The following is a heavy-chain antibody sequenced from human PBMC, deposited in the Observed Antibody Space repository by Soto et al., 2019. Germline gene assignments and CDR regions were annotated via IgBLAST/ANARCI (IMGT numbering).Heavy chain of an antibody. CDR2: INQDGSEK. Sequence: EVQLVESGGGLVQPGGSLRLSCTASGITFSNYWMTWVRQAPGKGPEWVANINQDGSEKYYVDSVRGRFTVSRDNAKNSLFLQMNSMRAEDTAVYYCASRPSAVVYHAVFEYWGQGSLVTVSS. D-gene: IGHD6-6*01. J-gene: IGHJ4*02. CDR1: GITFSNYW. CDR3: ASRPSAVVYHAVFEY. V-gene: IGHV3-7*03.